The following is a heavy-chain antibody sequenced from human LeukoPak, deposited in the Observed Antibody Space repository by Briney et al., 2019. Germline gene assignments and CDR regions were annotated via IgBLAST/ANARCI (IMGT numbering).Heavy chain of an antibody. CDR3: ARGENWQQLVHF. V-gene: IGHV3-7*05. D-gene: IGHD6-13*01. CDR2: IKQDGSEK. Sequence: GGSLRLSCAASGFTFSRYGMHWVRQAPGKGLEWVANIKQDGSEKYYVDSVKGRFTISRDNSKNTLYLQMNSLRAEDTAVYYCARGENWQQLVHFWGQGTLVTVSS. J-gene: IGHJ4*02. CDR1: GFTFSRYG.